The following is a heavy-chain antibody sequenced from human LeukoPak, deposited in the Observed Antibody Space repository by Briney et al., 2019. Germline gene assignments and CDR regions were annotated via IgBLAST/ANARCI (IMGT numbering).Heavy chain of an antibody. CDR1: GGSISSYY. CDR3: ARDADSGYDNRFDP. CDR2: IYTSGRT. V-gene: IGHV4-4*07. J-gene: IGHJ5*01. Sequence: SETLSLTCTVSGGSISSYYWSWVRQPAGKGLEWIGRIYTSGRTNYNPSLKSRVTMSVDTSKNQFSLKLSSVTAADTAVYYCARDADSGYDNRFDPWGQGTLVTVSS. D-gene: IGHD5-12*01.